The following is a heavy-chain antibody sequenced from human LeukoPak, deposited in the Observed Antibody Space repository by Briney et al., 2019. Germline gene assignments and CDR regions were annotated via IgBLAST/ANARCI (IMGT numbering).Heavy chain of an antibody. CDR1: GYTFTSYY. CDR2: INPSGGST. D-gene: IGHD5-18*01. J-gene: IGHJ6*02. V-gene: IGHV1-46*01. CDR3: ARDYASPTAMVTGYGMDV. Sequence: GASVKVSCKASGYTFTSYYMHWVRQAPGQGPEWMGIINPSGGSTSYAQKFQGRVTMTRDTSTSTVYMELSSLRSEDTAVYYCARDYASPTAMVTGYGMDVWGQGTTVTVSS.